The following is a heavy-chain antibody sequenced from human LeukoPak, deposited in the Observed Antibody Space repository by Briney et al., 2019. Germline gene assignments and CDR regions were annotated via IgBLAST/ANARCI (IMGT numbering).Heavy chain of an antibody. CDR2: ISYDGSNK. V-gene: IGHV3-30*03. CDR3: AIGGQYTVTTAHGMDV. D-gene: IGHD4-17*01. Sequence: PGGSLRLSCAASGFTFSSYGMHWVRQAPGKGLEWVAVISYDGSNKYYADSVKGRFTISRDNSKNTLYLQMNSLRAEDTAVYYCAIGGQYTVTTAHGMDVWGQGTTVTVSS. CDR1: GFTFSSYG. J-gene: IGHJ6*02.